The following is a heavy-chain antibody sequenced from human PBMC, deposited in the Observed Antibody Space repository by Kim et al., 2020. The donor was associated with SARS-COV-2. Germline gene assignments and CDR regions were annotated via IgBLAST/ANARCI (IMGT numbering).Heavy chain of an antibody. V-gene: IGHV3-15*01. CDR1: GFAFSNAW. CDR3: TLVYSSDWYASDY. CDR2: IKSKTDGGTT. D-gene: IGHD6-19*01. J-gene: IGHJ4*02. Sequence: GVSLRLSCAASGFAFSNAWMSWVRQAPGKGLEWVGRIKSKTDGGTTDYAAPVKGRFTISRDDSKNTLYLQMHSLKTEDTAVYYCTLVYSSDWYASDYWGQGTLVTVSS.